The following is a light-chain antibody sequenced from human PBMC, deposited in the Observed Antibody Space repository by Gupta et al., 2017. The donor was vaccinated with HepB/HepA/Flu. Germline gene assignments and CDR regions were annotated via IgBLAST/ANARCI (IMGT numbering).Light chain of an antibody. V-gene: IGKV1-39*01. J-gene: IGKJ1*01. CDR3: QQSYSTPRT. CDR1: QSIDNS. Sequence: IHLTPSPSALSASVRDRVTITCRESQSIDNSLNWSQQQPGKAPKLLIYGASTLQSGVPSRFSGSGSGTDFTLTISSLQTEDFAIYYCQQSYSTPRTFGQGTRVDIK. CDR2: GAS.